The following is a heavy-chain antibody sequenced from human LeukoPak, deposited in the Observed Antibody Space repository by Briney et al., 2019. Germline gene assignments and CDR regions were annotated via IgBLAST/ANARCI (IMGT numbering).Heavy chain of an antibody. D-gene: IGHD1-1*01. CDR3: ARGLSVLNWNDLSRISGY. Sequence: ASVKVSCKASGYTFTSYAMNWVRQAPGQGLEWMGWINTNTGNPTYAQGFTGRFVFSLDTSVSTTYLQISSLKAEDTAVYYCARGLSVLNWNDLSRISGYWGQGTLVTVSS. CDR1: GYTFTSYA. J-gene: IGHJ4*02. CDR2: INTNTGNP. V-gene: IGHV7-4-1*02.